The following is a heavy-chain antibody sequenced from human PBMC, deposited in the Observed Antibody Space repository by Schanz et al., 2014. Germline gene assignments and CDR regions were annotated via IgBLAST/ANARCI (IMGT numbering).Heavy chain of an antibody. D-gene: IGHD3-16*01. Sequence: EGQLAESGGGLVQPGGSLRLSCAVSGFTVSSNHMSWVRQAPGKGLEWVSVIYSGIGAYYADSVKDRFTVSRDNSKNTLYLQMNSLSADDTAVYYCAKGLYYDNTGGGFDYWGQGTLVTVSS. CDR1: GFTVSSNH. CDR2: IYSGIGA. V-gene: IGHV3-66*01. J-gene: IGHJ4*02. CDR3: AKGLYYDNTGGGFDY.